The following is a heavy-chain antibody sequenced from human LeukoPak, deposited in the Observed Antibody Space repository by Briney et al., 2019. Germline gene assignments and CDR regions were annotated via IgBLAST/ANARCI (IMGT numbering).Heavy chain of an antibody. CDR3: ARDPSGGDRLEDWFDP. J-gene: IGHJ5*02. V-gene: IGHV4-59*12. Sequence: GSLRLSCAASGFTFASYAMNWVRQPPGKGLEWIGYIYYSGSTYYNPSLKSRVTISVDTSKNQFSLKLSSVTAADTAVYYCARDPSGGDRLEDWFDPWGQGTLVTVSS. CDR1: GFTFASYA. CDR2: IYYSGST.